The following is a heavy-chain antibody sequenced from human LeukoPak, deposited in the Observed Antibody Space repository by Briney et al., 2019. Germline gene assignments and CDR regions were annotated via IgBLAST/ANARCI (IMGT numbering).Heavy chain of an antibody. CDR2: IYSGGGT. CDR1: GFTVSSNL. D-gene: IGHD1-26*01. V-gene: IGHV3-53*01. CDR3: ASGSPPDY. J-gene: IGHJ4*02. Sequence: GSLRLSCAASGFTVSSNLMSWVRQAPGRGPEWVSLIYSGGGTYHADSVKGRFTISRDNSKNTLYLQMNSLRAEDTAVYYCASGSPPDYWGQGTLVTVSS.